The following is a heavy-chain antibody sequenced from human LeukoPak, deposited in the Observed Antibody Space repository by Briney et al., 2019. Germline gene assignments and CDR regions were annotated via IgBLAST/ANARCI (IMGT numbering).Heavy chain of an antibody. J-gene: IGHJ3*02. V-gene: IGHV4-34*01. Sequence: SETLSLTCAVYGGSFSGYYWTWIRQTPEKGLEWIGEMNPSGSTNYNPSLKSRVTISVDTSKNQFSLELSSVTAADTAVYYCARTEIIPAAAFDIWGQGTMVTVSS. D-gene: IGHD2-2*01. CDR1: GGSFSGYY. CDR2: MNPSGST. CDR3: ARTEIIPAAAFDI.